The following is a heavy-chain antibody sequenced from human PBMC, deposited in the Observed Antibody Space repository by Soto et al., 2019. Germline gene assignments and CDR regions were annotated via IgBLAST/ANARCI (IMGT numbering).Heavy chain of an antibody. V-gene: IGHV3-15*01. Sequence: GGSLRLSCAASGFTFSNAWMSWVRQAPGKGLEWVGRIKSKTDGGTTDYAAPVKGRFTISRDDSKNTLYLQMNSLKTEDTAVYYCTTDCVFAVTTDLESYYYYGMDVWGQGTTVTVSS. CDR1: GFTFSNAW. D-gene: IGHD4-17*01. CDR3: TTDCVFAVTTDLESYYYYGMDV. J-gene: IGHJ6*02. CDR2: IKSKTDGGTT.